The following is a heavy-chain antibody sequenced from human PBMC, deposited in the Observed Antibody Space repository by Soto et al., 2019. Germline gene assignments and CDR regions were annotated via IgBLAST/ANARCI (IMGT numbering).Heavy chain of an antibody. CDR1: GYTFTRNG. V-gene: IGHV1-18*01. J-gene: IGHJ6*02. Sequence: ASVKISCKTSGYTFTRNGISWVRQAPGQGLEWMGWIKPNSGNTMYTQKLQGRVIMTTDTSTSTAYMELRSLRSDETAIYYCVKDRDSNSWPSRDVWGPGTTVTVSS. CDR2: IKPNSGNT. D-gene: IGHD3-22*01. CDR3: VKDRDSNSWPSRDV.